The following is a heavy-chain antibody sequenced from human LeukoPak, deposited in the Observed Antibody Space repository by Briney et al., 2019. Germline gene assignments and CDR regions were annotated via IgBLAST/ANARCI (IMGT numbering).Heavy chain of an antibody. CDR2: INPNSGGT. D-gene: IGHD6-13*01. V-gene: IGHV1-2*06. CDR1: GYTFTGYY. Sequence: GASVKVSCKASGYTFTGYYMHWVRQAPGQGLEWMGRINPNSGGTNYAQKFQGRDTMTRDTSISTAYMELSRLRSDDTAVYYCARDTGYSSSWYYGDFDYWGQGTLVTVSS. J-gene: IGHJ4*02. CDR3: ARDTGYSSSWYYGDFDY.